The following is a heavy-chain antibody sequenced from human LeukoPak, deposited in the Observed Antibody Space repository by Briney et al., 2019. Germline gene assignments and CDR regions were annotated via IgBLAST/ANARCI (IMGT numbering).Heavy chain of an antibody. V-gene: IGHV7-4-1*02. CDR3: ARAYQRLGELSLPDY. CDR2: IHPSTGNP. J-gene: IGHJ4*02. D-gene: IGHD3-16*02. CDR1: GYIFTGYY. Sequence: ASVKASCKASGYIFTGYYMHWVRQAPGQGLEWMGWIHPSTGNPTYAQDFTGRFVFSLDTSVSTTYLQISSLKAEDTAVYYCARAYQRLGELSLPDYWGQGTLVTVSS.